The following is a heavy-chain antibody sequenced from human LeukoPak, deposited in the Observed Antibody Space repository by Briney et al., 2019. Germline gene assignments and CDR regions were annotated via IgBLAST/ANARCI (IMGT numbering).Heavy chain of an antibody. CDR3: ARDRGFYGAAGYKEYSQH. J-gene: IGHJ1*01. CDR2: ISGSGENT. D-gene: IGHD4/OR15-4a*01. Sequence: GGSLRLSCGASGFTFSSYAMAWVRQAPGKGLEWVSTISGSGENTYFADSVKGRFTTSRDNSKNTLYLEMNSLRVADTAVYYCARDRGFYGAAGYKEYSQHWGQGTLVSVSS. V-gene: IGHV3-23*01. CDR1: GFTFSSYA.